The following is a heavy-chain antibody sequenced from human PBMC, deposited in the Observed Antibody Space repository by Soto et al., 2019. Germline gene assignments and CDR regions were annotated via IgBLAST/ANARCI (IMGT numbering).Heavy chain of an antibody. Sequence: QVQLQESGPGLVKPSETLSLTCTVSGGSISTYYWSWMRQPPGKGLEWIGYIYYSGSTNYNPSLKSRVTISVDTSKNQFSLKLSSVTAADTAVYYCARDIFTMSSGGLVGHGMDVWGQGTTVTVSS. J-gene: IGHJ6*02. CDR1: GGSISTYY. CDR3: ARDIFTMSSGGLVGHGMDV. CDR2: IYYSGST. V-gene: IGHV4-59*01. D-gene: IGHD3-10*02.